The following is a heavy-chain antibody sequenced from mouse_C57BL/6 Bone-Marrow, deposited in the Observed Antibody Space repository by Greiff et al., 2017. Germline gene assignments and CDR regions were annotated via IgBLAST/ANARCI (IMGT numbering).Heavy chain of an antibody. CDR2: IDPENGDT. Sequence: VQLQQSGAELVRPGASVKLSCTASGFNIKDDYMHWVKQRPEQGLEWIGWIDPENGDTEYASKFQGKATITADTSSNTAYLQLSSLTAEDTAVYYCISTGYYFDYWGQGTTRTVSS. CDR1: GFNIKDDY. J-gene: IGHJ2*01. D-gene: IGHD4-1*02. CDR3: ISTGYYFDY. V-gene: IGHV14-4*01.